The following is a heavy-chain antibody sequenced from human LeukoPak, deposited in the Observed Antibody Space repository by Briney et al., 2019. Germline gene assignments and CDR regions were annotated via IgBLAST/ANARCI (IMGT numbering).Heavy chain of an antibody. D-gene: IGHD3-16*02. CDR3: ARDTGIMIMFGGVIGEGPFDY. J-gene: IGHJ4*02. CDR1: GFTFSRYS. Sequence: GGSLRLSCAASGFTFSRYSMNWVRQAPGKGLEWVSTISSTSSYIYYADSVKGRFTISRDNAKNSLYLQMNSLRAEDTAVYYCARDTGIMIMFGGVIGEGPFDYWGQGTLVTVSS. CDR2: ISSTSSYI. V-gene: IGHV3-21*01.